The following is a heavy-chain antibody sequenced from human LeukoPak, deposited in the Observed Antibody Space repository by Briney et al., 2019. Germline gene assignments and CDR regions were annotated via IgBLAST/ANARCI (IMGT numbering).Heavy chain of an antibody. CDR1: GDSISSGDYY. V-gene: IGHV4-30-4*01. Sequence: PSQTLSLTCTVSGDSISSGDYYWSWIRQPPGKGLEWIGYIYYSGSTYYNPSLKSRVTISVDTSKNQFSLKLSSVTAADTAVYYCARTYYDILKFAPWGQGTLVTVSS. CDR2: IYYSGST. CDR3: ARTYYDILKFAP. D-gene: IGHD3-9*01. J-gene: IGHJ5*02.